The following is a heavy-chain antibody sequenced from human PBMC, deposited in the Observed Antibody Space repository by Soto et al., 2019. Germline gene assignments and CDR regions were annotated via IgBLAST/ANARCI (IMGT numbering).Heavy chain of an antibody. D-gene: IGHD2-15*01. CDR2: ISYSGNT. CDR3: AGLRGYAGSPIDY. V-gene: IGHV4-59*01. CDR1: GGSIISGY. Sequence: PSETLSLTCTVSGGSIISGYWSWIRQPPWKGLEWIGYISYSGNTNYNPSLKSRVTMSVDTPKNQFSLRLSSVTTADTAVYYCAGLRGYAGSPIDYWGQGTLVTFCS. J-gene: IGHJ4*02.